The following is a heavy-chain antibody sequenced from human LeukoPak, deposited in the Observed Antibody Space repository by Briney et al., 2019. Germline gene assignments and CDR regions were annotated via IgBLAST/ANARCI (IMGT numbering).Heavy chain of an antibody. J-gene: IGHJ3*02. CDR1: GYTFSSYV. V-gene: IGHV1-3*01. CDR2: INAGNGNT. Sequence: ASVKVSCKASGYTFSSYVMHRVRQAPGQRLEWMGWINAGNGNTKYSQKFQGRVTITRDTSASTGYMELSSLKFEDTAVYYCARVLLDAFDIWGQGTMVTVSS. D-gene: IGHD2-8*02. CDR3: ARVLLDAFDI.